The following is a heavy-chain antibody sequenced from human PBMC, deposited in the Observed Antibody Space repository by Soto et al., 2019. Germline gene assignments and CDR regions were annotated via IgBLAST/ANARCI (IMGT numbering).Heavy chain of an antibody. V-gene: IGHV5-10-1*01. CDR1: GYSFTSYW. J-gene: IGHJ3*02. CDR2: IDPSDSYT. CDR3: ERRWDYLVYDI. Sequence: GDSLKISCKGSGYSFTSYWISWVRQMPGKGLEWMGRIDPSDSYTNYSPSFQGHVTISADKSISTAYLQWNSLKASDTAMYYCERRWDYLVYDICGQGTMVTVS. D-gene: IGHD1-26*01.